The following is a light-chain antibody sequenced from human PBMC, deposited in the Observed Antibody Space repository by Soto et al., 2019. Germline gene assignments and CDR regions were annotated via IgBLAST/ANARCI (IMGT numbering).Light chain of an antibody. CDR1: NIGRKN. CDR2: RDS. CDR3: QVWDSNTVL. J-gene: IGLJ2*01. Sequence: SYELTQPLSVSVALGQMARITCGGNNIGRKNVHWYQQKAGQAPVLVIYRDSNRPSGIPERFSGSNSGNTATLTISGAQAGDEADYYCQVWDSNTVLFGGGTKVTVL. V-gene: IGLV3-9*01.